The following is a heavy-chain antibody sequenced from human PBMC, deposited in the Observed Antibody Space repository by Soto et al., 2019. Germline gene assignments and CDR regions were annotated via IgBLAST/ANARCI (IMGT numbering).Heavy chain of an antibody. V-gene: IGHV3-49*04. D-gene: IGHD6-13*01. CDR3: TRDEQQLAIDY. CDR2: IRSKAYGGTT. CDR1: GFTFGDYA. J-gene: IGHJ4*02. Sequence: AGGSLRLSCTAPGFTFGDYAMSWVRQAPGKGLEWVGFIRSKAYGGTTEYAASAKGRFTISRDDSKSIAYLQMNSLKTEDTAVYYCTRDEQQLAIDYWGQGTLVTVSS.